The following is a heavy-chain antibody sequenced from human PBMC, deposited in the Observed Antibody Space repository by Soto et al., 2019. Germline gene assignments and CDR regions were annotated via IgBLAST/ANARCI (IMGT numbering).Heavy chain of an antibody. D-gene: IGHD3-22*01. CDR3: AKDPSSYDTSAQFDS. V-gene: IGHV3-23*01. Sequence: SGGSLRLSCAASGFSFSIYAMNWVCQAPGKGLEWVSGISGGGGSTYYADSVKGRFTISRDNSKNTLYLQMNSLRVEDTAVYYCAKDPSSYDTSAQFDSWGQGTLVTVSS. CDR1: GFSFSIYA. J-gene: IGHJ4*02. CDR2: ISGGGGST.